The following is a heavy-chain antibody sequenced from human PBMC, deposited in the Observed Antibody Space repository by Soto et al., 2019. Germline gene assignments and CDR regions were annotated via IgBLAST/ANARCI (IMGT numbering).Heavy chain of an antibody. Sequence: EVQLVESAGGLVKPGGSLRLSCVASGFSFNEAWMNWVRQAPGQGLEWVGRIKTSAGGGATNYAAPVQGRFTISRDDSKNTLYLHMNSPRTEYTAIYYCTTGSVEGIWGQGTTVIVSS. CDR2: IKTSAGGGAT. D-gene: IGHD2-15*01. J-gene: IGHJ6*02. CDR3: TTGSVEGI. V-gene: IGHV3-15*07. CDR1: GFSFNEAW.